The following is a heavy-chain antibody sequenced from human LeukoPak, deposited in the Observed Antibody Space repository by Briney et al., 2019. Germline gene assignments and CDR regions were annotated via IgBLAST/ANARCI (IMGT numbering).Heavy chain of an antibody. Sequence: GASVKVSCKASGYTFTGYYMHWVRQAPGQGLEWMGRINPNSGGTDYAQKFQGRVTMTRGTSISTAYMELSRLRFDDTALYYCARGEHGGNFDFWGQGTLVTVSS. CDR1: GYTFTGYY. CDR3: ARGEHGGNFDF. D-gene: IGHD2-15*01. J-gene: IGHJ4*02. CDR2: INPNSGGT. V-gene: IGHV1-2*06.